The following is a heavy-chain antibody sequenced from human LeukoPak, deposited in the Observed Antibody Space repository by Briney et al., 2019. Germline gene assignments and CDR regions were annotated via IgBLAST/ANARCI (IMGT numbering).Heavy chain of an antibody. CDR2: MNPNSGNT. J-gene: IGHJ5*02. CDR3: ARGPNKSDGGNSGSAWFDP. D-gene: IGHD4-23*01. Sequence: ASVKVSCKASGYTFTTYDINWVRQATGQGLEWMGWMNPNSGNTGYAQKFQGRVTMTRNTSISTAYMELSSLRSEDTAVYYCARGPNKSDGGNSGSAWFDPWGQGTLVTVSP. V-gene: IGHV1-8*01. CDR1: GYTFTTYD.